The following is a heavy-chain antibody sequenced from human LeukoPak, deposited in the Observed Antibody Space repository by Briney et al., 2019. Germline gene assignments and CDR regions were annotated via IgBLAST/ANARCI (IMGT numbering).Heavy chain of an antibody. Sequence: QPGGSLRLSCAAYGFTFSSYAMRWVRQAPGNGLEWVLAISGSGGSTYYADSVKGRFTISSDNSKNTLYLQMNSLRAEDTAVYYCAKDYYYDSSGYSQAFDYWGQGTLVTVSS. V-gene: IGHV3-23*01. CDR3: AKDYYYDSSGYSQAFDY. D-gene: IGHD3-22*01. J-gene: IGHJ4*02. CDR1: GFTFSSYA. CDR2: ISGSGGST.